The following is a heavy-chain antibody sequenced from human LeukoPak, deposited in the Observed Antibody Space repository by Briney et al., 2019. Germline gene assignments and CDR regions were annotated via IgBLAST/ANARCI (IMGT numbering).Heavy chain of an antibody. Sequence: GGFLRLSCAASGFSFSSYTMNWVRQAPGKGLEWVSSISSGSGYIYYADSVKGRFTISRDNAKNSLYLQMNSLRDEDTAVYYCARPESESSGSLGAFDVWGQGTMVTVSS. CDR2: ISSGSGYI. J-gene: IGHJ3*01. CDR1: GFSFSSYT. V-gene: IGHV3-21*01. CDR3: ARPESESSGSLGAFDV. D-gene: IGHD3-22*01.